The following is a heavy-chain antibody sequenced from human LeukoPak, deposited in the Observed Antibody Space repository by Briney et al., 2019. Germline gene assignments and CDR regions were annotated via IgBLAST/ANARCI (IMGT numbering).Heavy chain of an antibody. V-gene: IGHV3-23*01. D-gene: IGHD2-2*01. J-gene: IGHJ3*02. CDR2: ISGSGRST. CDR3: ARGLGSSTSRHTFDI. Sequence: GGSLRLSCAASGFTFSSYAMSWVRQAPGKGLEWVSSISGSGRSTYFADSVKGRFTISGDNSKNTLYLQMNSLSAEDTAIYYCARGLGSSTSRHTFDIWGQGTMVTVSS. CDR1: GFTFSSYA.